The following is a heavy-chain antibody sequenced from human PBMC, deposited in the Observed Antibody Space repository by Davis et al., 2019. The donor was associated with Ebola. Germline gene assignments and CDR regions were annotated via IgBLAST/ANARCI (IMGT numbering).Heavy chain of an antibody. CDR2: VYYTGST. V-gene: IGHV4-31*03. D-gene: IGHD3-9*01. CDR1: GASITIGSYY. J-gene: IGHJ5*02. CDR3: ARASHRDTLTGRLNWFDP. Sequence: SETLSLTCTVSGASITIGSYYWTWIRHYPGRGLQWLGYVYYTGSTYYNPSLKSRLTFSVDTSNNQFSLNLHSVTAADTAFYYCARASHRDTLTGRLNWFDPWGQGILVTVSS.